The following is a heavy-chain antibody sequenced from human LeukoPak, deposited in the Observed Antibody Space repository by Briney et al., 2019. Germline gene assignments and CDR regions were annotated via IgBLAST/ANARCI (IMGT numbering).Heavy chain of an antibody. D-gene: IGHD2-15*01. V-gene: IGHV6-1*01. CDR1: GDSVSSKSAA. CDR3: ARSRAATFDC. CDR2: TYYRSKWSN. J-gene: IGHJ4*02. Sequence: SQTLSLTCAISGDSVSSKSAAWNWIRQSPSRGLEWVGRTYYRSKWSNDYAASVKSRITVNPDTSKNQSPLQLSSVTPEDTAVYYCARSRAATFDCWGQGTLVTVSS.